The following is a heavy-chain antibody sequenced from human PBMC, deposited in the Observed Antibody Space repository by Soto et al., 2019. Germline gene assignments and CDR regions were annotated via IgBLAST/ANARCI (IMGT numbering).Heavy chain of an antibody. CDR2: IHHSGST. CDR3: XXXXXGRGMDV. Sequence: QVQLQESGPGLVKPSETLSLTCTVSGXSIXXXXXXWIRXPPEEGLEWIGYIHHSGSTNYNPSLKSXXXXXXXXXXXXXXXXXXXXXXXXXXXYXXXXXXXGRGMDVWGQGTTVTVSS. CDR1: GXSIXXXX. J-gene: IGHJ6*02. V-gene: IGHV4-59*11.